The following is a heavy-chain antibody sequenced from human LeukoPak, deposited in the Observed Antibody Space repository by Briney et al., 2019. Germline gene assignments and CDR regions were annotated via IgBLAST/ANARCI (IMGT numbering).Heavy chain of an antibody. D-gene: IGHD3-22*01. V-gene: IGHV1-18*01. J-gene: IGHJ5*01. CDR1: GYTFTSYG. CDR2: ISAYNGYT. CDR3: ARDLRRDESSNYYYIGWFDL. Sequence: ASVKVSCKASGYTFTSYGIGWVRQAPGQGLEWMGWISAYNGYTIYADNLQGRVTVTTDTSTSTAHMELRSLRSDDTAVYYCARDLRRDESSNYYYIGWFDLWGQGTLVTVSS.